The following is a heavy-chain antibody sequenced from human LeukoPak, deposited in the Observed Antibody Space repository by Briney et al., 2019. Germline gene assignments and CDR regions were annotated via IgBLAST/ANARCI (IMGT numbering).Heavy chain of an antibody. D-gene: IGHD4-23*01. CDR1: GFSFTTYG. V-gene: IGHV3-33*01. CDR3: ARVSDPGNSYY. Sequence: GGSLRLSCAASGFSFTTYGMHWVRQAPGKGLEWVAVVWYDGTNKYYADSVKGRFTISRDTSNNILYLQMNSLRAEDTAVYYCARVSDPGNSYYWGQGTLVTVS. J-gene: IGHJ4*02. CDR2: VWYDGTNK.